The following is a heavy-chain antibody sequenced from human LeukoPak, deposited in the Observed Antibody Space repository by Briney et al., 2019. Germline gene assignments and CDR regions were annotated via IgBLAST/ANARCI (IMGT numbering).Heavy chain of an antibody. J-gene: IGHJ5*02. CDR1: GFTFSSYG. V-gene: IGHV3-33*01. CDR3: ARGVFVAQSPALNWFDP. CDR2: IWYDGSNK. Sequence: GGSLRLSCAASGFTFSSYGMHWVRQAPGKGLEWMAVIWYDGSNKYYADSVKGRFTISRDNSKNTLYLQMNSLRAEDTAVYYCARGVFVAQSPALNWFDPWGQGTLVTVSS. D-gene: IGHD5-12*01.